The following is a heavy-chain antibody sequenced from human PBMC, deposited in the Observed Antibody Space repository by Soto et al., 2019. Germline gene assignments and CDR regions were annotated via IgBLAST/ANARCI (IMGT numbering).Heavy chain of an antibody. D-gene: IGHD2-15*01. Sequence: SETLSLTCAVYGGSISGNYWRWIRQPPQQRLGRGSPKNYIGRANCKATLKSSVTTSVDTSKNQFSLKLSFVPAADRAVFYCARTIRVLELLRSVYFDYWGQGTLVTVSS. CDR2: KNYIGRA. CDR3: ARTIRVLELLRSVYFDY. CDR1: GGSISGNY. V-gene: IGHV4-34*01. J-gene: IGHJ4*02.